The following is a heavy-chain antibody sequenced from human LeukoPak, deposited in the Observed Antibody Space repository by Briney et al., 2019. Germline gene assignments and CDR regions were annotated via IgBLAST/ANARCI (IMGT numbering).Heavy chain of an antibody. J-gene: IGHJ4*02. CDR2: IYSGGST. CDR1: GFTVSSNY. CDR3: ARRGGGKYFDY. Sequence: GGSLRLSCAASGFTVSSNYMSWVRQAPGKGLEWVSVIYSGGSTYYADSLKGRFTISRDNSKNTLYLQMNSLRAEDTAVYYCARRGGGKYFDYWGQGTLVTVSS. V-gene: IGHV3-53*01. D-gene: IGHD3-16*01.